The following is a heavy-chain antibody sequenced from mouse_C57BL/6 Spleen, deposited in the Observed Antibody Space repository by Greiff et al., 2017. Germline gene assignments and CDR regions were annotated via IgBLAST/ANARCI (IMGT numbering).Heavy chain of an antibody. D-gene: IGHD2-4*01. CDR3: ARSGDYDVFAY. Sequence: QVQLQQSGAELVKPGASVKLSCKASGYTFTSYWMHWVKQRPGQGLEWIGMIHPNRGSTNYNEKFKSKATLTVDKSSSTAYMQLSSLTSEDSAVYYCARSGDYDVFAYWGQGTLVTVSA. J-gene: IGHJ3*01. CDR2: IHPNRGST. V-gene: IGHV1-64*01. CDR1: GYTFTSYW.